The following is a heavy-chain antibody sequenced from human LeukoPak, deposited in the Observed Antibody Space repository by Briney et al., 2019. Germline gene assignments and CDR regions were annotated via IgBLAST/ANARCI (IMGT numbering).Heavy chain of an antibody. J-gene: IGHJ4*02. V-gene: IGHV3-23*01. CDR1: GFTLSSYG. D-gene: IGHD1-20*01. CDR3: AKRDCSDNNCYFVN. Sequence: AGGSLRLSCAASGFTLSSYGMSWVRQAPAKGLEWVSTLSARGDSTYYVDSVKGRFTIFRDDSKNTLYLQMDSLRAEDTAVYFCAKRDCSDNNCYFVNWGQGTLVTVSS. CDR2: LSARGDST.